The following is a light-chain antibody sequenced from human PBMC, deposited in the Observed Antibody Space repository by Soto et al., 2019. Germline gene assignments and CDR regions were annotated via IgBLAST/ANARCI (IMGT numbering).Light chain of an antibody. Sequence: QSALTQPASVSGSPGQSIAISCTGTSSDVGGYDYVSWYQQHPDKAPKLMNYEVTKRPSGVSNRFSGSKSGNTASLTISGLQPEDEADYYCSSHTSGSTRVFGSGTKVTVL. CDR2: EVT. J-gene: IGLJ1*01. CDR1: SSDVGGYDY. CDR3: SSHTSGSTRV. V-gene: IGLV2-14*01.